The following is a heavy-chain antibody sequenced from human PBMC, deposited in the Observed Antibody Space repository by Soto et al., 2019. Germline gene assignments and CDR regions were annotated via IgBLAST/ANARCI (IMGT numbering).Heavy chain of an antibody. CDR1: GFTFSNAW. V-gene: IGHV3-15*01. D-gene: IGHD3-10*01. CDR3: TTSFTMVETYAFDI. Sequence: GGSLRLSCAASGFTFSNAWMSWVRQAPGKGLEWVGRIKSKTDGGTTDYAAPVKGRFTISRDDSKNTLYLQMNSLKTEDTAVYYCTTSFTMVETYAFDIRGQGTMVTVSS. CDR2: IKSKTDGGTT. J-gene: IGHJ3*02.